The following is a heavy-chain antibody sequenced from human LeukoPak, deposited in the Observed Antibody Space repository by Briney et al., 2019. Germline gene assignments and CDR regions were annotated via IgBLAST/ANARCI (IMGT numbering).Heavy chain of an antibody. CDR2: INPSGGST. Sequence: VSVTVSCKACGYTFTSYYMHWLRQAPAQGREWMGIINPSGGSTSYPQKFQDRVTMTRDTSTSTVYMELSSLRSEDTAVYYCARAMQWLDEVAAPLDYWGQGTLVTVSS. CDR1: GYTFTSYY. V-gene: IGHV1-46*01. D-gene: IGHD6-19*01. CDR3: ARAMQWLDEVAAPLDY. J-gene: IGHJ4*02.